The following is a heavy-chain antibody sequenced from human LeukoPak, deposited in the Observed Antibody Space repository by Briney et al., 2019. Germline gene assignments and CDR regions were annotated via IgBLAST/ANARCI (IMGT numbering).Heavy chain of an antibody. CDR3: ARESGRGLDY. D-gene: IGHD1-26*01. Sequence: GRSLRLSCAAPGFTFSSYAMHWVRQAPGKGLEWVAVISYDGSNKYYADSVKGRFTISRDNSKNTLYLQMNSLRAEDTAVYYCARESGRGLDYWGQGTLVTVSS. J-gene: IGHJ4*02. CDR2: ISYDGSNK. CDR1: GFTFSSYA. V-gene: IGHV3-30*04.